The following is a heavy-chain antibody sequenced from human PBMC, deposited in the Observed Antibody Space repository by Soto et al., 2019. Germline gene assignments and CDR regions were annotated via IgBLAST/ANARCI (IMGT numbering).Heavy chain of an antibody. Sequence: SETLSLTCTVSGGSISSYYWSWIRQPPGKGLEWIGYIYYSGSTTYNPSLKSRVTISVDTSKNQFSLKLSSVTAADTAVYYCARVSDDSSGYYYYYYGMDVWGQRTTVTVSS. J-gene: IGHJ6*02. D-gene: IGHD3-22*01. CDR2: IYYSGST. V-gene: IGHV4-59*01. CDR3: ARVSDDSSGYYYYYYGMDV. CDR1: GGSISSYY.